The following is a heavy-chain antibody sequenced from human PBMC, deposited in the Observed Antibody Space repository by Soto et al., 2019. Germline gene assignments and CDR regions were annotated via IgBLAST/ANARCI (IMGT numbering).Heavy chain of an antibody. CDR3: ARSPRSSPYFDY. CDR1: GYTFSNFW. J-gene: IGHJ4*02. V-gene: IGHV5-51*01. D-gene: IGHD6-13*01. CDR2: IYPGDHET. Sequence: GESLKISCQCSGYTFSNFWIGWVRQLPGKGLEWMGIIYPGDHETRYSPSFHGKVTISAGKSINTAYLQWNSLEASDTAFYFCARSPRSSPYFDYWGQGALVTVSS.